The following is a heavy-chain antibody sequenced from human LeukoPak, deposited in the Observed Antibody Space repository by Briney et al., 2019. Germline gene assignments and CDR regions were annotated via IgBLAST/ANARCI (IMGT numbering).Heavy chain of an antibody. V-gene: IGHV5-10-1*01. CDR1: GSSFTNYW. CDR2: IDPSDSYT. Sequence: GASLPFSCKGSGSSFTNYWISWVRQMPGKGLEWMGRIDPSDSYTKYSPSFEGHVTISVDKSISTAFLQWNSLKASDSAMYYCATGASKVTTDFANYWGQGTQVTVSS. J-gene: IGHJ4*02. D-gene: IGHD4-17*01. CDR3: ATGASKVTTDFANY.